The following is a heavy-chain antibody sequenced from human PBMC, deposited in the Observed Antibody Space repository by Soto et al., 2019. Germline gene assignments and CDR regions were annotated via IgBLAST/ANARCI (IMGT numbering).Heavy chain of an antibody. D-gene: IGHD6-19*01. V-gene: IGHV1-8*01. J-gene: IGHJ3*02. Sequence: ASVKVSCKASGYTFTSYHINWVRQATGQGLEWMGWMNPNSGNTGYAQKFQGRVTMTRNTSISTAYMELSSLRSEDTAVYYCASVKVAGLDAFDIWGQGTMVTVSS. CDR2: MNPNSGNT. CDR1: GYTFTSYH. CDR3: ASVKVAGLDAFDI.